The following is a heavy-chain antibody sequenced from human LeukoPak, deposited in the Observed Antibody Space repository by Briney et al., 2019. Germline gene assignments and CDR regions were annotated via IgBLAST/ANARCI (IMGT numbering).Heavy chain of an antibody. J-gene: IGHJ4*02. CDR2: ISWDGGST. Sequence: PGGSLRLSCAASGFTFDDYAMHWVRQAPGKGLEWVSLISWDGGSTYYADSVKGRFTISRDNTKNSLYLQMNSLRTEDTALYYCAKDMGYSGYDSLDFWGQGTLVTVSS. D-gene: IGHD5-12*01. V-gene: IGHV3-43D*04. CDR3: AKDMGYSGYDSLDF. CDR1: GFTFDDYA.